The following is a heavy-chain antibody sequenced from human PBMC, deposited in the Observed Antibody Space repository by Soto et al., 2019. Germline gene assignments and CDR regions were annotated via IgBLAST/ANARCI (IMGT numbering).Heavy chain of an antibody. Sequence: EVQLLESGGRLVHPGGSLRLSCAASGFTFSTYGMSWVRQAPGKGLEWVSTIGGSGDHTYYADSVKGRFTISRDNSKNTVYLQMNSLRAEDTALYYCVKDQPGYTYGRPHYWGQGTLVTVSS. J-gene: IGHJ4*02. D-gene: IGHD5-18*01. CDR3: VKDQPGYTYGRPHY. CDR2: IGGSGDHT. CDR1: GFTFSTYG. V-gene: IGHV3-23*01.